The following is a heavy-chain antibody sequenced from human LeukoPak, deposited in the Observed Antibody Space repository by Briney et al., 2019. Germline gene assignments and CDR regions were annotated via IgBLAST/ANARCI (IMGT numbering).Heavy chain of an antibody. CDR2: MNPSSGNT. J-gene: IGHJ6*02. D-gene: IGHD6-13*01. CDR1: GYTFTNYD. CDR3: ARGLRIAAARQIVYGMDV. V-gene: IGHV1-8*01. Sequence: ASVKVSCKAPGYTFTNYDINWVRQATGQGLEWMGWMNPSSGNTGYAQKFQGRVTMTRNTSISTAYMELSSLISEDTAVYYCARGLRIAAARQIVYGMDVWGQGTTVTVSS.